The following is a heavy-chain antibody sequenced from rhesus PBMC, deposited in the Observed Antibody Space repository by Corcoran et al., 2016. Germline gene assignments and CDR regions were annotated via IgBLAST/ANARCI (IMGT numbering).Heavy chain of an antibody. CDR3: ARGRYDSGPGVDY. J-gene: IGHJ4*01. Sequence: QVQLQESGPGLVKPSETLSLTCAVSGGSVRSSNWWRWIRQPPGKGLEWIGYIVGSSGNTYYKPSLKSPVTISTDTSKNQFSLKLSSVTAADTAVDYCARGRYDSGPGVDYWGQGVLVTVSS. V-gene: IGHV4-65*01. D-gene: IGHD3-28*01. CDR1: GGSVRSSNW. CDR2: IVGSSGNT.